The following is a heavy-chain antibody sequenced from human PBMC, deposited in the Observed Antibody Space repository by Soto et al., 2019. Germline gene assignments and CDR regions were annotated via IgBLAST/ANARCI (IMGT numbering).Heavy chain of an antibody. V-gene: IGHV2-5*02. CDR3: AHSPWTGTKAYFDY. CDR1: GFSLTTSGVG. D-gene: IGHD1-1*01. Sequence: QITLKESGPTLVKDTQTLTLTCTFSGFSLTTSGVGVGWIRQPPGKALEWLSLIYWDDDRRYSPSLESRLTITKDTSKNQVVLTMTNVDPVDTATYYYAHSPWTGTKAYFDYWGQGTLVTVSS. CDR2: IYWDDDR. J-gene: IGHJ4*02.